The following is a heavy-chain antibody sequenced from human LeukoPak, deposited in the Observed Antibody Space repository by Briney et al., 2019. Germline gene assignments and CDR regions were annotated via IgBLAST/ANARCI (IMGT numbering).Heavy chain of an antibody. J-gene: IGHJ4*02. V-gene: IGHV4-4*02. Sequence: PSGTLSLTCAVSGGSISSSNWWSWVRQPPGKGLEWIGEIYHSGSTNYNPSLKSRVTISVDKSKNQFSLKLSSVTAADTAVYYCAREITMVRGVILKQDYYFDYWGQGTLVTVSS. CDR2: IYHSGST. CDR1: GGSISSSNW. CDR3: AREITMVRGVILKQDYYFDY. D-gene: IGHD3-10*01.